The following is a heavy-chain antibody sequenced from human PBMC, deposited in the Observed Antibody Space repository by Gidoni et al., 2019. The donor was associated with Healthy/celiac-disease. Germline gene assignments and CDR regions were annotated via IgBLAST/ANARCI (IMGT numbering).Heavy chain of an antibody. CDR1: GFNFSSYA. Sequence: VRLLGSGGGLVRPGGSLGLSFAAPGFNFSSYAMSWVRQAPGKGLEWVSAISGSGGSTYYADSVKGRFTISRDNSKNTLYLQMNSLRAEDTAVYYCAKDHPAMGNWFDPWGQGTLVTVSS. D-gene: IGHD5-18*01. V-gene: IGHV3-23*01. J-gene: IGHJ5*02. CDR3: AKDHPAMGNWFDP. CDR2: ISGSGGST.